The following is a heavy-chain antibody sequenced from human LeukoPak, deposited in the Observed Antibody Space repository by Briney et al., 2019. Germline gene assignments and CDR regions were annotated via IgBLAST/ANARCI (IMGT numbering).Heavy chain of an antibody. Sequence: SGPTLVNPTQTLTLTCTFSGFSLSTSGVGVGWIRQPPGKALEWLALIYWNDDKRYSPSLKSRLTITKDTSKNQVVLTMTNMDPVDTATYYCAHSYDYVWGSCRYTEYFDYWGQGTLVTVSS. CDR1: GFSLSTSGVG. CDR2: IYWNDDK. CDR3: AHSYDYVWGSCRYTEYFDY. J-gene: IGHJ4*02. D-gene: IGHD3-16*02. V-gene: IGHV2-5*01.